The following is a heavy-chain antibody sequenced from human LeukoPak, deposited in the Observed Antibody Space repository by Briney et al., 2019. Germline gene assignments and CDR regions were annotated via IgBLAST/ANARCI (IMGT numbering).Heavy chain of an antibody. CDR2: IYSGGST. D-gene: IGHD3-10*01. J-gene: IGHJ6*02. CDR3: ARVGGSGSYYIHYGMDV. Sequence: PGGSLRLSCAASGFTVRSNYMSWVRQAPGKGLEWVSVIYSGGSTYYADSVKGRFTISRHNSKNTLYLQMNSLRAEDTAVYYCARVGGSGSYYIHYGMDVWGQGTTVTVSS. CDR1: GFTVRSNY. V-gene: IGHV3-53*04.